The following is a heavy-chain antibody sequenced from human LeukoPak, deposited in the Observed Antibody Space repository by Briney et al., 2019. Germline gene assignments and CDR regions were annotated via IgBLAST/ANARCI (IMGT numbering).Heavy chain of an antibody. J-gene: IGHJ6*03. V-gene: IGHV5-51*01. CDR2: YPGDSDT. CDR1: GYSFTSYW. Sequence: GESLKISCKGSGYSFTSYWIGWVRQMPGKGLEWMGIYPGDSDTRYSPSFQGQVTISADKSITTAYLQWSSLKSSDTAMYYCARGPRGATVEFYYYYYYMDVWGKGTTVTVSS. D-gene: IGHD5-12*01. CDR3: ARGPRGATVEFYYYYYYMDV.